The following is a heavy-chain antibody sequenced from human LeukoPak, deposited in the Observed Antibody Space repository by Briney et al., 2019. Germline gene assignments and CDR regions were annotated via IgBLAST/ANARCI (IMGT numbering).Heavy chain of an antibody. Sequence: KPSETLSLTCTVSGGSISSSSYYWGWIRQPPGKGLKWIGSISHSGSTYYNPSLKSRVTISVDTSKNQFSLKLSSLTAADTAVYYCARLRRSRLAEFDYWGQGTLVTVSS. CDR1: GGSISSSSYY. V-gene: IGHV4-39*07. CDR2: ISHSGST. J-gene: IGHJ4*02. D-gene: IGHD3-3*02. CDR3: ARLRRSRLAEFDY.